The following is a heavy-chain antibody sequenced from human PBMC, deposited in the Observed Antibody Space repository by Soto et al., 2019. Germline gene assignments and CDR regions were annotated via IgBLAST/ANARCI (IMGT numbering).Heavy chain of an antibody. CDR3: AKTSPYCSSTSCYYFDY. Sequence: PGGSLRLSCAASGFTFSNYAMSWVRQAPGKGLEWVSAMSGSGGSTYYADSVKGRFTISRDNSENTLYLQMNSLRAEDTAVYYCAKTSPYCSSTSCYYFDYWGQGTLVTVSS. J-gene: IGHJ4*02. CDR2: MSGSGGST. CDR1: GFTFSNYA. D-gene: IGHD2-2*01. V-gene: IGHV3-23*01.